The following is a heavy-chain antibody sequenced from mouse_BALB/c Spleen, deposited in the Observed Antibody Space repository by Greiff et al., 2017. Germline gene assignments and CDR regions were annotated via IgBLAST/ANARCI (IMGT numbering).Heavy chain of an antibody. V-gene: IGHV1-4*01. D-gene: IGHD2-3*01. J-gene: IGHJ3*01. Sequence: QVQLQQSGADLARPGASVKMSCTASGYTFTSYTMHWVKQRPGQGLEWIGYINPSSGYTNYNQKFKDKATLTADKSSSTAYMQLSSLTSEDSAVYDGERNYDGYYECAYWGQGTLVTVSA. CDR3: ERNYDGYYECAY. CDR2: INPSSGYT. CDR1: GYTFTSYT.